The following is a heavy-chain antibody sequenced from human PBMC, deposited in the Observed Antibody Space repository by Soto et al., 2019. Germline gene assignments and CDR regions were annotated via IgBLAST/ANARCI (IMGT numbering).Heavy chain of an antibody. J-gene: IGHJ4*02. CDR1: GFTFSSYW. CDR3: ARGGAVAGTSDIDY. CDR2: INQDGSDK. V-gene: IGHV3-7*03. Sequence: EVQLVESGGGLVQPGGSLRLSCAASGFTFSSYWMSWVRQAPGKGLEWVANINQDGSDKYYVDSVKGRFTISRDNAKNSLYLQMNSLRAEDTAVYYCARGGAVAGTSDIDYWGQGTLVTVSS. D-gene: IGHD6-19*01.